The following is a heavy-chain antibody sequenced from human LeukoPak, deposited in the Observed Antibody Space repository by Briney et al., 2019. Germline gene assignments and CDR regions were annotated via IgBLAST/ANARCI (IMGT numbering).Heavy chain of an antibody. J-gene: IGHJ4*02. D-gene: IGHD2-15*01. CDR3: AKDLQRRVVVAVYDY. CDR2: ISYDGSNK. CDR1: GFTFSSYG. V-gene: IGHV3-30*18. Sequence: GGSLRLSCAASGFTFSSYGMHWVRQAPGKGLEWVAVISYDGSNKYYADSVKGRFTISRDNAKNSLYLQMNSLRAEDTALYYCAKDLQRRVVVAVYDYWGQGTLVTVSS.